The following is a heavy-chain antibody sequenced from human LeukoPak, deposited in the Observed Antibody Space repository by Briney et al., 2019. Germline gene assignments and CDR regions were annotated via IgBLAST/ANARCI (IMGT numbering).Heavy chain of an antibody. Sequence: GGSLRLSCAASGFTFSSYWMHWVRQAPGKGPVWVSRINSDGSSTSYADSVKGRFTISGDNAKNTLYLQMNSLRAEDTAVYYCARGGIHYYDSSSDAFDIWGQGTMVTVSS. CDR3: ARGGIHYYDSSSDAFDI. CDR2: INSDGSST. J-gene: IGHJ3*02. CDR1: GFTFSSYW. V-gene: IGHV3-74*01. D-gene: IGHD3-22*01.